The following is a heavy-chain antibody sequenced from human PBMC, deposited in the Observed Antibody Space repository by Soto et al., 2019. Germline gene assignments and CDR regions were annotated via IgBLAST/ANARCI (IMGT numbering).Heavy chain of an antibody. D-gene: IGHD1-26*01. J-gene: IGHJ3*02. CDR2: TSSSGATI. CDR3: ARVGVGSLDAFDI. CDR1: GFTFSSFE. Sequence: EEQLEESGGGLVQPGGSLRLSCAASGFTFSSFEMNWVRQGPGKGREWVSYTSSSGATIYYADSVKGRFTISRDNAKNTLYLQMNSLRVEETAVYYCARVGVGSLDAFDIWGQGTMVTVSS. V-gene: IGHV3-48*03.